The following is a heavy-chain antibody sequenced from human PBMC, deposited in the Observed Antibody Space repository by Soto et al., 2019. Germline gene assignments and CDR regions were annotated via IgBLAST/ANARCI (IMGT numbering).Heavy chain of an antibody. V-gene: IGHV1-69*12. Sequence: QVQLVQSGAEVKKPGSSVKVSCKASGFTFSSYAISWVRQAPGQGLEWVGGIIPIFGTANYAQKFQGRVTITADESTSTAYMELSSLRSEDTAVYYCAGPAMWLRVYYYYGMDVWGQGTTVTVSS. CDR3: AGPAMWLRVYYYYGMDV. J-gene: IGHJ6*02. CDR2: IIPIFGTA. CDR1: GFTFSSYA. D-gene: IGHD5-12*01.